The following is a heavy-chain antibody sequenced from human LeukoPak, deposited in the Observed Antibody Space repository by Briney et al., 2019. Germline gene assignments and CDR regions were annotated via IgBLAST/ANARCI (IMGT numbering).Heavy chain of an antibody. J-gene: IGHJ4*02. CDR3: EREDLGDAPPYFDY. CDR2: ISYDGSNK. Sequence: GGSLRLSCAASGFTFSSYAMHWVRQAPGKGLVWVAVISYDGSNKYYADSVKGRFTISRDNSKNTLYLQMNSLRAEDTAVYYCEREDLGDAPPYFDYWGQGTLVTVSS. CDR1: GFTFSSYA. V-gene: IGHV3-30*04. D-gene: IGHD2-2*01.